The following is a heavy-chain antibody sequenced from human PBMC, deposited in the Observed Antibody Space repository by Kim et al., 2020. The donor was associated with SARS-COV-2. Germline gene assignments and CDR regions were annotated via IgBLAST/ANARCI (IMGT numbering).Heavy chain of an antibody. CDR3: ARSGGYSYGYPGGS. J-gene: IGHJ4*02. D-gene: IGHD5-18*01. V-gene: IGHV3-11*06. Sequence: ADSVKGRFTIARDNAKNSLYLRMNSLRAEDTAVYYCARSGGYSYGYPGGSWGQGTLVTVSS.